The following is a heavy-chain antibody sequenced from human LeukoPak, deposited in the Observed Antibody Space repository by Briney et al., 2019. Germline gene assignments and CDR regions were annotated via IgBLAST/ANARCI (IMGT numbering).Heavy chain of an antibody. D-gene: IGHD3-9*01. Sequence: PSQTLSLTCTVSGGSISSGGYYWSWIRQHPGKGLEWIGYIYYSGSTYYNPSLKSRVTISVDTSKNQFSLKLSSVTAADTAVYYCARTFVVPAAIYQFHDILTGYEVWGQGTLVTVSS. J-gene: IGHJ4*02. CDR2: IYYSGST. V-gene: IGHV4-31*03. CDR1: GGSISSGGYY. CDR3: ARTFVVPAAIYQFHDILTGYEV.